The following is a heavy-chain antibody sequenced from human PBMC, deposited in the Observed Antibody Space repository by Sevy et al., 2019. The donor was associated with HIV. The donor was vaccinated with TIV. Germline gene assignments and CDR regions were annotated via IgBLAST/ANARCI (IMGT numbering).Heavy chain of an antibody. CDR1: GYTFTSYG. CDR2: ISAYNGNT. CDR3: ARDLYSSSSNVWYFDL. D-gene: IGHD6-13*01. V-gene: IGHV1-18*01. Sequence: ASVKVSCKASGYTFTSYGISWVRQAPGQGLEWMGWISAYNGNTNYAQKLQGRVTMTTDTSTSTAYMELRSLRSDDTAVYYCARDLYSSSSNVWYFDLWGRGTLVTVSS. J-gene: IGHJ2*01.